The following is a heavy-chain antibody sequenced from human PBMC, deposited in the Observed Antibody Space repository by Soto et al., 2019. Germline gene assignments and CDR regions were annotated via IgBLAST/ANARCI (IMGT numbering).Heavy chain of an antibody. D-gene: IGHD6-13*01. J-gene: IGHJ2*01. CDR3: AKVVSSSWYGLGYLYFDL. CDR1: GFTFSSYD. Sequence: QVQLVESGGGVVQPGRSLRLSCAASGFTFSSYDMHWVREATGKGLEWVAVISYDGSNKYYADSVKGRFTISRDNSKNTLYLQLNSLRAEDTTVYYCAKVVSSSWYGLGYLYFDLWGRVGLLTVSS. V-gene: IGHV3-30*18. CDR2: ISYDGSNK.